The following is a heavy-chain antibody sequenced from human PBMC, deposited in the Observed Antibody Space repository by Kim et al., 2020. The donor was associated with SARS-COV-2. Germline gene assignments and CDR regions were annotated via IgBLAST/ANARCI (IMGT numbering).Heavy chain of an antibody. J-gene: IGHJ6*02. CDR3: ARDSQVRGVMGLNYYYYGMDV. V-gene: IGHV3-11*01. CDR1: GFTFSDYY. CDR2: ISSSGSTI. D-gene: IGHD3-10*01. Sequence: GGSLRLSCAASGFTFSDYYMSWIRQAPGKGLEWVSYISSSGSTIYYADSVKGRFTISRDNAKNSLYLQMNSLRAEDTAVYYCARDSQVRGVMGLNYYYYGMDVWGQGTTVTVSS.